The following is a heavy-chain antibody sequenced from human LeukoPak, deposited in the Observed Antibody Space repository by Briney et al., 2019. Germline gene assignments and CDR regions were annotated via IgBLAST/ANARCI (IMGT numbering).Heavy chain of an antibody. CDR1: GYTFTSYG. CDR2: ISAYNGNT. Sequence: ASVKVSCKASGYTFTSYGISWVRQAPGQGLEWMGWISAYNGNTNYAQKLQGRVTMTTDTSTSTAYMELRSLRSDDTAVYYCARVRGNCSGDSCYSGLFDYWGQGTLVTVSS. CDR3: ARVRGNCSGDSCYSGLFDY. V-gene: IGHV1-18*01. J-gene: IGHJ4*02. D-gene: IGHD2-15*01.